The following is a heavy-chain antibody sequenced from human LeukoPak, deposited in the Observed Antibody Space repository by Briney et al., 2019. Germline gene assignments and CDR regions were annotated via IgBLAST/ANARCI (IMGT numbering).Heavy chain of an antibody. CDR3: ARVADYGPGRQDY. CDR2: INPNSGGT. V-gene: IGHV1-2*02. CDR1: GYTFTSYY. Sequence: ASVKVSCKASGYTFTSYYMHWVRHAPGQGLEWMGWINPNSGGTNYAQKFQGRVTMTTDTSISTAYMELSRLRSDDTAVYSCARVADYGPGRQDYGSQGTLVTVSS. D-gene: IGHD3-10*01. J-gene: IGHJ4*02.